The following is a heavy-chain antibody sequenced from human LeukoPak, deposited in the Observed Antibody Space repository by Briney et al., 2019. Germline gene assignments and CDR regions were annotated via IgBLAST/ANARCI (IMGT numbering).Heavy chain of an antibody. CDR3: ARGTPTKGMDV. CDR2: IWYDGSNK. V-gene: IGHV3-33*01. D-gene: IGHD2-2*01. CDR1: GFTFSSYG. J-gene: IGHJ6*04. Sequence: GGSLRLSCAASGFTFSSYGMHWVRRAPGKGLEWVAVIWYDGSNKYYADSVKGRFTISRDNSKNTLYLQMNSLRAEDTAVYYCARGTPTKGMDVWGKGTTVTVSS.